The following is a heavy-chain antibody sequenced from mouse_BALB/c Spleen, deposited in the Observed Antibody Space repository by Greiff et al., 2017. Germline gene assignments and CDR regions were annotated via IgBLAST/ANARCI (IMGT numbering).Heavy chain of an antibody. CDR2: INPGSGGT. J-gene: IGHJ3*01. CDR1: GYAFTNYL. CDR3: ARLRNLGSWFAY. V-gene: IGHV1-54*01. Sequence: QVQLQQSGAELVRPGTSVKVSCKASGYAFTNYLIEWVKQRPGQGLEWIGVINPGSGGTNYNEKFKGKATLTADKSSSTAYMQLSSLTSDDSAVYYCARLRNLGSWFAYWGQGTLVTVSA.